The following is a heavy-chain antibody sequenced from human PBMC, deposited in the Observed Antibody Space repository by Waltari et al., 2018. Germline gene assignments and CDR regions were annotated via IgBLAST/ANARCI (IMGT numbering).Heavy chain of an antibody. J-gene: IGHJ6*02. CDR3: TKRTALDGMDV. Sequence: QLQLQESGRGLVKPSETLSLTCSVSGDSISSSSYFWGWTRQPPGKGLEWIGSIYYTGTTNYNPSFESRLTISIDTSKNQFSLKLTSVTAADTAVYYCTKRTALDGMDVWGQGTRVTVSS. D-gene: IGHD5-18*01. V-gene: IGHV4-39*01. CDR1: GDSISSSSYF. CDR2: IYYTGTT.